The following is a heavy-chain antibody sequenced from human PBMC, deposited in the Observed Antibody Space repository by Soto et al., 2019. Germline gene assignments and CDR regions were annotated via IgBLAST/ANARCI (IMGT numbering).Heavy chain of an antibody. J-gene: IGHJ6*02. CDR2: IYWDDDR. CDR1: GFSLNTNGVG. D-gene: IGHD2-2*01. CDR3: ARTPLSWSTSSWFNYGMDV. V-gene: IGHV2-5*02. Sequence: QITLKESGPTLVKPTQTLTLTCTFSGFSLNTNGVGVGWIRQPPGEALEWLALIYWDDDRRYSPSLKSRLTITKDTSKNQVVLTMTNMDPVDTATYYCARTPLSWSTSSWFNYGMDVWGQGTTVTVSS.